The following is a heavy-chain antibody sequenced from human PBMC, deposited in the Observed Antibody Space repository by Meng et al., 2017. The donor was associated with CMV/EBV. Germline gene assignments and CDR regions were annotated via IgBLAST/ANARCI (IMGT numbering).Heavy chain of an antibody. CDR1: VGAISSGDHY. CDR3: ARVEDLGLTDGYYLRH. D-gene: IGHD4-17*01. J-gene: IGHJ4*02. CDR2: IYYSGTT. Sequence: QVQLRESGPGLVKPSQTLSLTCTVSVGAISSGDHYWSWLRQRPGKGLECIGCIYYSGTTHYNPSLKGRLTISLDTSKNHFSLELTSVTAADTAVYYCARVEDLGLTDGYYLRHWGQGTLVTVSS. V-gene: IGHV4-30-4*01.